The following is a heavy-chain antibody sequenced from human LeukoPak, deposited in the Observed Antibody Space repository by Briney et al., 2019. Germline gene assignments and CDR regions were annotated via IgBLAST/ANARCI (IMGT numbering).Heavy chain of an antibody. J-gene: IGHJ4*02. CDR1: GYTFTGYY. CDR3: ATIAVAGTSDFDY. CDR2: INPNSGGT. D-gene: IGHD6-19*01. Sequence: ASVKVSCKASGYTFTGYYMHWVRQAPGQGPEWMGWINPNSGGTNYAQKFQGRVTMTRDTSISTAYMELSRLRSDDTAVYYCATIAVAGTSDFDYWGQGTLVTVSS. V-gene: IGHV1-2*02.